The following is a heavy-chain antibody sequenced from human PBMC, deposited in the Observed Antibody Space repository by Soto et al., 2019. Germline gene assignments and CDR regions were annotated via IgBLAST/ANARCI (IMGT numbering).Heavy chain of an antibody. D-gene: IGHD5-18*01. J-gene: IGHJ6*02. CDR2: ISYDGSNK. Sequence: GGSLRLSCAASGFTFSSYGMHWVRQAPGKGLEWVAVISYDGSNKYYADSVKGRFTISRDNSKNTLYLQMNSLRAEDTAVYYCAKGHSYGYFSYYYYGMDVWGQGTTVTSP. V-gene: IGHV3-30*18. CDR3: AKGHSYGYFSYYYYGMDV. CDR1: GFTFSSYG.